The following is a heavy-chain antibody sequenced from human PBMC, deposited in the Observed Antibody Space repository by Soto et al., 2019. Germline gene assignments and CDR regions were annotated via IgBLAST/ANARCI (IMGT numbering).Heavy chain of an antibody. V-gene: IGHV4-4*07. Sequence: SETLSLTCTVSGASISGFYLSWIRKSAGKGLEWIGRIYATGTTDYSPSLKSRVMMSVDTSKKQFSLKLRSVTAADTAVYYCVRDGTKTLRDWFDPWGQGISVTVSS. CDR2: IYATGTT. D-gene: IGHD1-1*01. CDR3: VRDGTKTLRDWFDP. J-gene: IGHJ5*02. CDR1: GASISGFY.